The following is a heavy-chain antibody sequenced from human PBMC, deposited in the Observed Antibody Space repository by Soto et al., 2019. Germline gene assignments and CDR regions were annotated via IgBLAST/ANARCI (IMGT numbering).Heavy chain of an antibody. CDR1: GFTFSSYA. CDR3: ARGSGRAADAFDI. V-gene: IGHV3-30-3*01. D-gene: IGHD2-15*01. J-gene: IGHJ3*02. CDR2: ISYDGSNK. Sequence: AGGSLRLSCAASGFTFSSYAMHWVRQAPGKGLEWVAVISYDGSNKYYADSVKGRFTISRDNSKNTLYLQMNSLRAEDTAVYYCARGSGRAADAFDIWGQGTMVTVSS.